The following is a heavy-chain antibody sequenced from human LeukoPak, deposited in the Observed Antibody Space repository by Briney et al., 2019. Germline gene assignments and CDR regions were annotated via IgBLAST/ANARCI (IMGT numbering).Heavy chain of an antibody. Sequence: GGSLRLSCAASGFTFSRYWMSWVRQAPGKGLEWVATTNLDGSRKYHVDSVKGRFTISRDNAKTSLYLQMNGLRAEDTAVYYCARRAYRSSSGYWGQGTLVTVSS. CDR2: TNLDGSRK. V-gene: IGHV3-7*05. CDR1: GFTFSRYW. J-gene: IGHJ4*02. D-gene: IGHD6-6*01. CDR3: ARRAYRSSSGY.